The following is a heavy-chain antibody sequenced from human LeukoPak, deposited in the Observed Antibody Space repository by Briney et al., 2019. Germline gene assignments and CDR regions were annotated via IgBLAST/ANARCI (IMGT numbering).Heavy chain of an antibody. D-gene: IGHD5-12*01. CDR2: INPNSGDT. J-gene: IGHJ4*02. CDR1: GYTFTGYY. V-gene: IGHV1-2*02. CDR3: ARGGYSGFSFDY. Sequence: GASVKVSCKASGYTFTGYYMHWVRQTPGQGLEWMGGINPNSGDTNYLQKFQGRVTMTRDTSIATVFMNLRRLGFDDTALYYCARGGYSGFSFDYWGQGTLVTVSS.